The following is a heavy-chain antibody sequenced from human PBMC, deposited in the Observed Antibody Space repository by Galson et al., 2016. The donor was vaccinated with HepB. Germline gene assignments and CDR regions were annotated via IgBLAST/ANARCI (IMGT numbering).Heavy chain of an antibody. D-gene: IGHD3-10*01. V-gene: IGHV4-59*01. CDR2: IYHSGST. J-gene: IGHJ5*02. CDR3: ARDRGFGAFSNWFDP. CDR1: GDSTTRYY. Sequence: ETLSLTCTVSGDSTTRYYWTWIRQPPGKGLEWIGHIYHSGSTKYNPSLKSRVTISVDRSKKQFSLNLTSVTAADTAVYYCARDRGFGAFSNWFDPWGQGTLVTVSS.